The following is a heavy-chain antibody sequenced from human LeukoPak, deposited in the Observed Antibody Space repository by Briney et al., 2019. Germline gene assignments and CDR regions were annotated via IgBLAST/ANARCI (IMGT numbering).Heavy chain of an antibody. CDR3: ARSTLQLWSPYYYMDV. V-gene: IGHV1-18*01. CDR1: GYTSTNYG. D-gene: IGHD5-18*01. CDR2: ISVYNGNT. Sequence: ASVKVSCKASGYTSTNYGISWVRQAPGQGLEWMGWISVYNGNTNHAQKFQGRVTMTTDTSTNTAYMELRSLRSDDTAMYYCARSTLQLWSPYYYMDVWGKGTTVTVSS. J-gene: IGHJ6*03.